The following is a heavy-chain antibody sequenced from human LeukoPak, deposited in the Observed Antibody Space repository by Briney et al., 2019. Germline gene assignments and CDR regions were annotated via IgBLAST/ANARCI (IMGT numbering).Heavy chain of an antibody. D-gene: IGHD2-15*01. V-gene: IGHV1-24*01. CDR3: AREDIVVVVAATYYYYGMDV. CDR2: FDPEDGET. CDR1: GYTLTELS. J-gene: IGHJ6*02. Sequence: EASVNVSCKVSGYTLTELSMHWVRQAPGKGLEWMGGFDPEDGETIYAQKFQGRVTITADESTSTAYMELSSLRSEDTAVYYCAREDIVVVVAATYYYYGMDVWGQGTTVTVSS.